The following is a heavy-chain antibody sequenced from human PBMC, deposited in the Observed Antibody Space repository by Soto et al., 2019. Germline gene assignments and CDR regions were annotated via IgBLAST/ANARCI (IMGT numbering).Heavy chain of an antibody. V-gene: IGHV4-30-4*01. D-gene: IGHD3-10*01. J-gene: IGHJ6*02. Sequence: KTSETLSLTCTVSGGSISSGDYYWSWIRQPPGKGLEWIGYIYYSGSTYYNPSLKSRVTISVDTSKNQFSLKLSSVTAADTAVYYCARGYYGSGSYSNYYYYGMDVWGQGTTVTVSS. CDR1: GGSISSGDYY. CDR3: ARGYYGSGSYSNYYYYGMDV. CDR2: IYYSGST.